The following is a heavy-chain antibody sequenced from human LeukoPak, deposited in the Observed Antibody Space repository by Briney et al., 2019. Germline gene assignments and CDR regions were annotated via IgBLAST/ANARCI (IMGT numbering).Heavy chain of an antibody. CDR2: ISGSGGST. D-gene: IGHD1-14*01. CDR3: AKDTHPPLGGMDY. V-gene: IGHV3-23*01. CDR1: GFTFSSYA. J-gene: IGHJ4*02. Sequence: GGSLRLSCAASGFTFSSYAMSWVRQAPGKGLEWVSAISGSGGSTYYADSVRGRFTISRDNSKNTLYLQMNSLRAEDTAVYYCAKDTHPPLGGMDYWGQGTLVTVSS.